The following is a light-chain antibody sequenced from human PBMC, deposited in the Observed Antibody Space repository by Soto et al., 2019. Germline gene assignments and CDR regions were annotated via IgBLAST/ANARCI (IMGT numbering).Light chain of an antibody. J-gene: IGKJ1*01. V-gene: IGKV4-1*01. CDR1: QSVLFTSSKKNY. Sequence: DIVMTQSPDSLAVSLGDRSTFNCKSSQSVLFTSSKKNYLAWFQQKPGQPPKLLIYWASTRESGVPDRFSGSGSETDFSLTISSLRAEDVAVYYCQQYYSFPPTFGQGTKVDIK. CDR3: QQYYSFPPT. CDR2: WAS.